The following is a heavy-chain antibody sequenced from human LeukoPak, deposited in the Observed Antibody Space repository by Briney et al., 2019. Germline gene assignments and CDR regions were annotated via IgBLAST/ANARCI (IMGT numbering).Heavy chain of an antibody. Sequence: PGGSLRLSCTASGFTVSSNYISWVRQAPGKGLEWVSVIYSDGSTYYADSVKGRFTISRDNSYNTLYLQMNSMRAEDTAVYYCARAVGGPTDAFDVWGQGTMVTVSS. CDR2: IYSDGST. V-gene: IGHV3-53*01. D-gene: IGHD2-2*01. CDR1: GFTVSSNY. CDR3: ARAVGGPTDAFDV. J-gene: IGHJ3*01.